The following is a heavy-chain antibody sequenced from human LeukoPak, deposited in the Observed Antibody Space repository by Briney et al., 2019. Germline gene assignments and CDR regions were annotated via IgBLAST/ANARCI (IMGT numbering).Heavy chain of an antibody. V-gene: IGHV3-23*01. CDR2: ISGSGGST. CDR3: AKDELRSSGTYYGYFDY. J-gene: IGHJ4*02. CDR1: GFTFSTYW. Sequence: GGSLRLSCAASGFTFSTYWMHWVRQAPGKGLEWVSAISGSGGSTYYADSVKGRFTISRDNSKNTLYLQMNSLRAEDTAVYYCAKDELRSSGTYYGYFDYWGQGTLVTASS. D-gene: IGHD3-10*01.